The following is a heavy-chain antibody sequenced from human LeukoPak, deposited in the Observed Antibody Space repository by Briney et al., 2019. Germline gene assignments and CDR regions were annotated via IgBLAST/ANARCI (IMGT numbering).Heavy chain of an antibody. Sequence: PGRSLRLSCAAAGFTVSSNYMSWVRQAPGKGLEWVSAIDSGAGRYYADSVKGRFTISRDNSKNTLYLQMKSLRAEDTAVYYCARSGWFDPWGQGTLVTVSS. V-gene: IGHV3-66*01. CDR3: ARSGWFDP. CDR1: GFTVSSNY. J-gene: IGHJ5*02. D-gene: IGHD3-10*01. CDR2: IDSGAGR.